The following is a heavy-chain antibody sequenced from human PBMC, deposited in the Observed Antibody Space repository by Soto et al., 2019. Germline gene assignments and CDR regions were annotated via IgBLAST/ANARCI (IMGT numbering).Heavy chain of an antibody. CDR3: ARRGYGSRWPDVYMDV. CDR1: GFTFSHSE. V-gene: IGHV3-64*01. J-gene: IGHJ6*03. D-gene: IGHD6-13*01. Sequence: AQLVESGGGLVQPGGSLRLSCAASGFTFSHSEMHWVRQAPGKGLEYVSGISNNGAHTDYAKSVKGRFTLYRDNSENTLYLQMGSRRAEDMALYYCARRGYGSRWPDVYMDVWGKVTTVTVAS. CDR2: ISNNGAHT.